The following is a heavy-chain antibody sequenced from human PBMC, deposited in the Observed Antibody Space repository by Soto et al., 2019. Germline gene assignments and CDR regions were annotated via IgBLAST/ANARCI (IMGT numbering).Heavy chain of an antibody. V-gene: IGHV3-21*01. J-gene: IGHJ6*02. D-gene: IGHD4-4*01. CDR2: ISSSSSYI. CDR1: GFTFSSYS. Sequence: EVQLVESGGGLVKPGGSLRLSCAASGFTFSSYSMNWVRQAPGKGLEWVSSISSSSSYIYYADSVKGRFTISRDNAKNSLYLQMYSLRAEDTAVYYCARARPRNKQYGMDVWGQGTTVTVSS. CDR3: ARARPRNKQYGMDV.